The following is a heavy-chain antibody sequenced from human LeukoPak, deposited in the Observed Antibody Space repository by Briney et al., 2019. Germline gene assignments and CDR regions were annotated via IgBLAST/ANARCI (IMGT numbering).Heavy chain of an antibody. V-gene: IGHV4-34*01. Sequence: SETLSLTCAVYGGSFSGYYWSWIRQTPGKGLEWIGEINHSGSTNYNPSLKSRVTISVDTSKNQFSLKLSSVTAADTAVYYCARDVVANSWGADFDYRGQGTLVTVSS. CDR2: INHSGST. D-gene: IGHD2-15*01. CDR3: ARDVVANSWGADFDY. J-gene: IGHJ4*02. CDR1: GGSFSGYY.